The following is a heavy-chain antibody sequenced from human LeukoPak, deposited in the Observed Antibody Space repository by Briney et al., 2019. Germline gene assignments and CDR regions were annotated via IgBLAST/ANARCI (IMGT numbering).Heavy chain of an antibody. CDR2: ISGSGGST. CDR3: AKVGGRYYDSSDY. CDR1: GFTFSSYG. Sequence: GGTLRLSCAASGFTFSSYGMSWVRQAPGKGLEWVSAISGSGGSTYYADSVKGRFTISRDNSKNTLYLQMNSLRAEDTAVYYCAKVGGRYYDSSDYWGQGTLVTVSS. V-gene: IGHV3-23*01. D-gene: IGHD3-22*01. J-gene: IGHJ4*02.